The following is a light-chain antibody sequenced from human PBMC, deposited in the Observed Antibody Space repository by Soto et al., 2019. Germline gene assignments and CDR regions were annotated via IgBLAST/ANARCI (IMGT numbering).Light chain of an antibody. CDR1: SSDIGGFNY. J-gene: IGLJ3*02. V-gene: IGLV2-14*01. CDR3: SSYTTTSTPRV. Sequence: QSALTQPASVSGSPGQSITISCTGTSSDIGGFNYVSWFQQHPGTAPKLIIYEVSNRPSGISNRFSGSKSGNTASLTISGLQAEDEADYYCSSYTTTSTPRVFGGGTKVTVL. CDR2: EVS.